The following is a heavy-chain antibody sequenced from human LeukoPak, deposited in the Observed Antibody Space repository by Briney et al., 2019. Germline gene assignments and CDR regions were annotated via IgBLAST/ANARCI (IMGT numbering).Heavy chain of an antibody. CDR2: IKQDGSEK. Sequence: PGGSLKLSCAASGFTFRSYWMSWVRQAPGKGLEWVANIKQDGSEKYYVDSVKGRFTISRDNSKNTLYLQMNSLRAEDTAVYYCAKEAATAVCFDYWGQGTLVTVSS. V-gene: IGHV3-7*03. J-gene: IGHJ4*02. D-gene: IGHD6-19*01. CDR1: GFTFRSYW. CDR3: AKEAATAVCFDY.